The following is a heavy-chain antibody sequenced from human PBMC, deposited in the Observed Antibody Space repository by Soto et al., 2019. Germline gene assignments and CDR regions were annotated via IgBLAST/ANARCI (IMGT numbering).Heavy chain of an antibody. D-gene: IGHD6-19*01. CDR1: GGSFSGYY. CDR2: INHSGST. J-gene: IGHJ4*02. CDR3: ARGRGYSSGWYFDY. V-gene: IGHV4-34*01. Sequence: QVQLQQWGAGLLKPSETLSLTCAVYGGSFSGYYWSWIRQPPGKGLEWIGEINHSGSTNYNPSLKGRVTISVDTSKNQFSLKLSSVTAADTAVYYCARGRGYSSGWYFDYWGQGTLVTVSS.